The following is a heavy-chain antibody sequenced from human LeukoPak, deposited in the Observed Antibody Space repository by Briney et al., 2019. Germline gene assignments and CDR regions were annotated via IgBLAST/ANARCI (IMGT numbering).Heavy chain of an antibody. CDR2: ISGSSTSI. CDR1: GFTFSSSE. J-gene: IGHJ4*02. CDR3: DYHGN. Sequence: GGSLRLSCAASGFTFSSSEMNWMRQAPGKGLEWLSPISGSSTSIYYADSVKGRFTISRDNVKNLLYLQMNSLRDEDTAVYYCDYHGNWGQGTLVTVSS. D-gene: IGHD3-10*01. V-gene: IGHV3-48*02.